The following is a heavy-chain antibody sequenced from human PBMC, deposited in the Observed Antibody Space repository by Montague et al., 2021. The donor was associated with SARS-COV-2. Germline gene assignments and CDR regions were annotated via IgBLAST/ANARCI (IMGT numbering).Heavy chain of an antibody. Sequence: SETLSLTCSVSGTSITSYYWNWIRQPPGKGLEWIGYISDSGSTNYSPSLKGRVTMSVDTSKNQMSLNLTSVTAADTAVYYCARGCLSYFGAGGHCYGMDVWGQGTTVTVSS. D-gene: IGHD3-10*01. J-gene: IGHJ6*02. V-gene: IGHV4-59*01. CDR1: GTSITSYY. CDR3: ARGCLSYFGAGGHCYGMDV. CDR2: ISDSGST.